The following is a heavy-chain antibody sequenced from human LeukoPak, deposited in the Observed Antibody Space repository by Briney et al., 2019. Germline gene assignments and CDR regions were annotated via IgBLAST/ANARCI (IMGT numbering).Heavy chain of an antibody. Sequence: GGSPRVSCAASRFTFISYWISWVREAPGKGLECVANIKQDVSEKYYVDSVKGPFTISRDTAKNSLYLQMNSLRAEDTAVYYCARDTDCSSTSCYPFWFDPWGQGTLVTVPS. J-gene: IGHJ5*02. V-gene: IGHV3-7*01. CDR1: RFTFISYW. D-gene: IGHD2-2*01. CDR3: ARDTDCSSTSCYPFWFDP. CDR2: IKQDVSEK.